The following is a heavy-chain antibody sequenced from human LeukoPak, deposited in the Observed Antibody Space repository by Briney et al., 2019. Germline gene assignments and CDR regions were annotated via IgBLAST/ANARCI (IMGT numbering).Heavy chain of an antibody. J-gene: IGHJ4*02. V-gene: IGHV1-2*02. CDR1: GYTFTGYY. CDR2: INPNSGGT. D-gene: IGHD5-12*01. CDR3: ARGPFRDGSVATIGFSDY. Sequence: GASVKVSCKASGYTFTGYYIHWVRQAPGQGLEWMGWINPNSGGTNYAQKFQGRVTMTRDTSISTAYMELSRLRSDDTAVYYCARGPFRDGSVATIGFSDYWGQGTLVTVSS.